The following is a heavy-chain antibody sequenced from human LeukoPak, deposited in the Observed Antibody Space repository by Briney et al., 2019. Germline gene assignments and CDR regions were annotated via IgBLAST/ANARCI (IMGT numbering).Heavy chain of an antibody. CDR3: ARAPTELWFGEFARGYYYYMDV. V-gene: IGHV4-59*01. J-gene: IGHJ6*03. CDR1: GGSISSYY. Sequence: SETLSLTCTVSGGSISSYYWSWIRQPPGKGLEWIGYIYYSGSTNYNPSLKSRVTISVDTSKNQFSLKLSSVTAADTAVYYCARAPTELWFGEFARGYYYYMDVWGKGTTVTISS. CDR2: IYYSGST. D-gene: IGHD3-10*01.